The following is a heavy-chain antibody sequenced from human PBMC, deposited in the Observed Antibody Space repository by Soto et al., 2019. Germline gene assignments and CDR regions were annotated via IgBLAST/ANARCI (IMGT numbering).Heavy chain of an antibody. Sequence: GGSLRLSCAASGFTFSDYYMSWIRQAPGKGLEWVSYISSSGSTIYYADSVKGRFTISRDNAKNSLYLQMNSLRAEDTAVYYCARHYLGSGSYYNRHHYYYMDVWGKGTTVTVSS. J-gene: IGHJ6*03. CDR1: GFTFSDYY. D-gene: IGHD3-10*01. CDR2: ISSSGSTI. CDR3: ARHYLGSGSYYNRHHYYYMDV. V-gene: IGHV3-11*01.